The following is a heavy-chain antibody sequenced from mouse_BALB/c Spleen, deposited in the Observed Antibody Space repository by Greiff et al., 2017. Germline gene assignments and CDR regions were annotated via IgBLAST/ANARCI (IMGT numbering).Heavy chain of an antibody. Sequence: QVQLQQPGAELVKPGASVKLSCKASGYTFTSYWMHWVKQRPGQGLEWIGEINPSNGRTNYNEKFKSKATLTVDKSSSTAYMQLSSLTSEDSAVYYCARSGMSTFDYWGQGTTLTVSS. CDR1: GYTFTSYW. V-gene: IGHV1S81*02. CDR2: INPSNGRT. CDR3: ARSGMSTFDY. J-gene: IGHJ2*01. D-gene: IGHD2-4*01.